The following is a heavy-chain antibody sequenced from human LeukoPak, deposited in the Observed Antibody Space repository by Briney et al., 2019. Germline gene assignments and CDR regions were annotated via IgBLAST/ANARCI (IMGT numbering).Heavy chain of an antibody. V-gene: IGHV3-30*04. J-gene: IGHJ4*02. CDR2: ISYDGSNK. CDR1: GFTFSSYA. Sequence: GGSLRLSCAASGFTFSSYAMHWVRQAPGKGLEWVAVISYDGSNKYYADSVKGRFTISRDSSKNTLYLQMNSLRAKDTAVYYCARSRGYSYGVDYWGQGTLVTVSS. CDR3: ARSRGYSYGVDY. D-gene: IGHD5-18*01.